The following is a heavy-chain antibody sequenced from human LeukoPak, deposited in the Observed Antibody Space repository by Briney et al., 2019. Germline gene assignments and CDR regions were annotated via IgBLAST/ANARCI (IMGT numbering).Heavy chain of an antibody. V-gene: IGHV1-2*02. CDR2: INPNSGGT. J-gene: IGHJ6*02. CDR1: GYTFTGYY. D-gene: IGHD3-9*01. CDR3: ARDHQGQYDILTGYYYYGMDV. Sequence: ASVKVSCKASGYTFTGYYMHWVRQAPGQGLEWMGWINPNSGGTNYAQKFQGRVTMTRYTSISTAYMELSRPRSDDTAVYYCARDHQGQYDILTGYYYYGMDVWGQGTTVTVSS.